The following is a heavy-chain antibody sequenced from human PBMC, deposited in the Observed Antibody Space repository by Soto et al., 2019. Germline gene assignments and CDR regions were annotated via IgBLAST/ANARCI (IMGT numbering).Heavy chain of an antibody. CDR1: GFTFSTYW. V-gene: IGHV3-74*01. CDR2: INPDGSTT. Sequence: EGQLVQSGGGLLQPGGSLRLSCATSGFTFSTYWFNWVRQAPGKGLVWVSLINPDGSTTTYADSVKGRFTISRDNAKNTVYLQMNSLRVEDTAHYYCARDLRGSPDYWGQGTPVTVSS. J-gene: IGHJ4*02. CDR3: ARDLRGSPDY. D-gene: IGHD1-26*01.